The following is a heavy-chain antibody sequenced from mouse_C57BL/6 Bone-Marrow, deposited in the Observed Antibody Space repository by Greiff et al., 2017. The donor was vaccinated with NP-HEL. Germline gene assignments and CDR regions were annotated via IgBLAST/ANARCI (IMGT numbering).Heavy chain of an antibody. Sequence: EVKLVESGTVLARPGASVKMSCETSGYTFTSYWMHWVKQRPGQGLEWIGAIYPGNSDTSYNQKFKGKAKLTAVTSASTAYMELSSLTNEDSAVYYCTRSGYYDYPWFAYWGQGTLVTVSA. D-gene: IGHD2-4*01. CDR2: IYPGNSDT. V-gene: IGHV1-5*01. CDR3: TRSGYYDYPWFAY. J-gene: IGHJ3*01. CDR1: GYTFTSYW.